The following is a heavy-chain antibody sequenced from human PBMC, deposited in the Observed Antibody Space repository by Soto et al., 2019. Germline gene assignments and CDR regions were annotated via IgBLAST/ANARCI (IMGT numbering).Heavy chain of an antibody. D-gene: IGHD3-10*01. Sequence: EVQLLESGGGLVQPGGSLRLSCAASGFPFNSYAISWVRQGPGKGLEWVAASTGPGGSTYNEDSVKGRFTVSRDNSKKTVYLQLDGLRAEDTAIYYCGKGHRDYQGDYNYYGMDVWGQGTTVTVSS. CDR1: GFPFNSYA. CDR3: GKGHRDYQGDYNYYGMDV. CDR2: STGPGGST. V-gene: IGHV3-23*01. J-gene: IGHJ6*02.